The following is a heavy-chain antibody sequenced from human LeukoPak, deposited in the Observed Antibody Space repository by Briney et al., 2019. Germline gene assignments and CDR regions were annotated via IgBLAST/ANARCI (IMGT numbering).Heavy chain of an antibody. CDR3: ARRSFAAAFDP. Sequence: SGTLSLTCTVSGGSISSSGYYWAWIRQPPGKGLEWIGEINHSGSTYYNPSLKSRVTISVDTSKNQFSLKLSSVTAADTAVYYCARRSFAAAFDPWGQGTLVTVSS. CDR2: INHSGST. J-gene: IGHJ5*02. D-gene: IGHD6-25*01. V-gene: IGHV4-39*01. CDR1: GGSISSSGYY.